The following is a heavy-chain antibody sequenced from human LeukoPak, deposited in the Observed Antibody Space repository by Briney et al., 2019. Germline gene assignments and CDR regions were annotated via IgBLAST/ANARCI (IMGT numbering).Heavy chain of an antibody. CDR3: ARDIGPVWTPGSYCGNNWFDP. D-gene: IGHD1-26*01. CDR1: GASISSYY. V-gene: IGHV4-4*07. J-gene: IGHJ5*02. CDR2: IYTGGSN. Sequence: SETLSLSCTVSGASISSYYCSSVRQPAGKGLEWLGRIYTGGSNNYKPSLKSRVTMSVDTSKNQLSLTLSSVTAADTAVYYCARDIGPVWTPGSYCGNNWFDPWGQGTLVAVAS.